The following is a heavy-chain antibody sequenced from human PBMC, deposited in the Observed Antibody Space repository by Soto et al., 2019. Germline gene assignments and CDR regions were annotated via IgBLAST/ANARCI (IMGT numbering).Heavy chain of an antibody. V-gene: IGHV1-18*01. CDR3: VRDVGYCSGGSCSLSTFDY. CDR1: GYTFTSYG. CDR2: ISAYNGNT. Sequence: QVQLVQSGAEVKKPGASVKVSCKASGYTFTSYGISWVRQAPGQGLEWMGWISAYNGNTNYAQKLQGRVTMTTDTTTSTAYMELRSLRSDDTAVYYCVRDVGYCSGGSCSLSTFDYWGQGTLVTVSS. D-gene: IGHD2-15*01. J-gene: IGHJ4*02.